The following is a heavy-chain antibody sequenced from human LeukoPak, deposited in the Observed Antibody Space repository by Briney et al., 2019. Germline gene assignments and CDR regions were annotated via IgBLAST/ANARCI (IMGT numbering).Heavy chain of an antibody. CDR2: MIDNSGNT. Sequence: ASVKVSCMPSLYTLTSYDINRVRQATGQGREWMGCMIDNSGNTGYAKKFKDRVTITRNTSISTAYMELSSLRSEDTAVYYCARAYSSGYSHDAFDIWGQGTMVTASS. CDR1: LYTLTSYD. CDR3: ARAYSSGYSHDAFDI. D-gene: IGHD3-22*01. J-gene: IGHJ3*02. V-gene: IGHV1-8*03.